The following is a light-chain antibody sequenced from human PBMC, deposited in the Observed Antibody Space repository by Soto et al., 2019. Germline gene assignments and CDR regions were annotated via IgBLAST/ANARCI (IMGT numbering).Light chain of an antibody. CDR3: QQYRSIPENI. CDR2: GAS. CDR1: QTANTGY. J-gene: IGKJ2*01. Sequence: ELVLTQSPGTLSLSPGERATLSGRASQTANTGYFAWYQQKPGKGPSPLIYGASNRVTGIPDRFSGSRSDTDFTLTISRVEPEDFAVYYCQQYRSIPENIFDQGTRVDIK. V-gene: IGKV3-20*01.